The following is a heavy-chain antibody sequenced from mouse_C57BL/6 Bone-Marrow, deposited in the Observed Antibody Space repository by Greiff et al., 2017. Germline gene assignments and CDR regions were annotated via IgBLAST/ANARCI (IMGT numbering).Heavy chain of an antibody. J-gene: IGHJ4*01. V-gene: IGHV5-17*01. CDR3: IYAMDY. CDR2: ISRGSSTI. Sequence: EVKLVESGGGLVKPGGSLKLSCAASGFTFSDYGMHWVRQAPEKGLEWVAYISRGSSTIYYADTVTGRFTISRDNAKNTLFLQMTSMRSEDTAMYYCIYAMDYWGQGTSVTVSS. CDR1: GFTFSDYG.